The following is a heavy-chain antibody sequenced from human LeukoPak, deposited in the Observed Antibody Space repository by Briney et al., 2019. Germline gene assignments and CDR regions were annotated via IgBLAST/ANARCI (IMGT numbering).Heavy chain of an antibody. V-gene: IGHV4-59*01. J-gene: IGHJ4*02. Sequence: SETLSLTCTVSGASISGSYWSWIRQPPGKGLEWIAYIYDSGSTNYNPSLKSRVTISVDTSKNQFSLKMSSVTTADTAFYYCARARRYTSSAFDYWGQGTLVTVSS. CDR1: GASISGSY. D-gene: IGHD6-13*01. CDR3: ARARRYTSSAFDY. CDR2: IYDSGST.